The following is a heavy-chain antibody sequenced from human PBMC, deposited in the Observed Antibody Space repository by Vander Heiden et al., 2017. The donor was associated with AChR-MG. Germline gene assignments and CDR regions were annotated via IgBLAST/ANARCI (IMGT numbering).Heavy chain of an antibody. V-gene: IGHV3-30*18. CDR3: AKDFRRATVTTSRGFDY. CDR1: GLTFSSHG. CDR2: ISYDGSNK. D-gene: IGHD4-17*01. Sequence: QVQLVESGGGVVQPGRSLRLSCAAPGLTFSSHGMHWVRQAPGKGLEWVAVISYDGSNKYYADSVKGRFTISRDNSKNTLYLQMNSLRAEDTAVYYCAKDFRRATVTTSRGFDYWGQGTLVTVSS. J-gene: IGHJ4*02.